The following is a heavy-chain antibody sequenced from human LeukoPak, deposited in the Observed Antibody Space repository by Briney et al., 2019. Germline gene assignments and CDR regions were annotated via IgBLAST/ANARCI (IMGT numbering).Heavy chain of an antibody. CDR3: ARNYRSSSSHFDY. V-gene: IGHV3-21*01. CDR2: ISSSSNVI. CDR1: GFTLNFYT. D-gene: IGHD6-6*01. J-gene: IGHJ4*02. Sequence: GGSLRLSCVASGFTLNFYTMNWVRQAPGKGLEWVSSISSSSNVIYYADLVKGRFTISRDNAKNSLYLQMNNLTAVDTAVYYCARNYRSSSSHFDYWGQGSLVTVSS.